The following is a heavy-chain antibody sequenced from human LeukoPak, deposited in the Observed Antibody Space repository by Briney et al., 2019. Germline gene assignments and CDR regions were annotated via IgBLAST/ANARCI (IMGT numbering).Heavy chain of an antibody. J-gene: IGHJ4*02. CDR2: ISSSGRTI. CDR3: ARGKNVEMPTVFLEQFDY. V-gene: IGHV3-48*03. D-gene: IGHD5-24*01. Sequence: GGSLRLSCAVSGFTFSFYEMHWVRQAPGKGLEWVSYISSSGRTIYYADSVKGRFTISRDNAKNSLYLQMNRLRAEDTAVYYCARGKNVEMPTVFLEQFDYWGQGTLVTVSS. CDR1: GFTFSFYE.